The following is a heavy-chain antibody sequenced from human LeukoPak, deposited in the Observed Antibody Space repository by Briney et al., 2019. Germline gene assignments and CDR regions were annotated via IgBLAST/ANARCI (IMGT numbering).Heavy chain of an antibody. Sequence: PSETLSLTCAVYGGSFSGYYWSWIRLPPGKGLEWIGEINHSGSTNYNPSLKSRVTISVDTSKNQFSLKLSSVTAADTAVYYCALVATTYYFDYWGQGTLVTVSS. J-gene: IGHJ4*02. CDR2: INHSGST. CDR1: GGSFSGYY. CDR3: ALVATTYYFDY. V-gene: IGHV4-34*01. D-gene: IGHD5-12*01.